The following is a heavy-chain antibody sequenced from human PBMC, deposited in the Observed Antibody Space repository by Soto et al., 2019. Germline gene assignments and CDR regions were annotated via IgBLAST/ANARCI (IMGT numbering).Heavy chain of an antibody. CDR3: ARDDALGWFDP. CDR2: ISGGGDHT. Sequence: PGGSLRLSCAASGFTFSSYSMTWVRQAPGKGLEWVSSISGGGDHTYYADSVKGRFTISRDNSRNTLYLQMNSLRAEDTAVYYCARDDALGWFDPWGQGTLVTVSS. CDR1: GFTFSSYS. V-gene: IGHV3-23*01. J-gene: IGHJ5*02.